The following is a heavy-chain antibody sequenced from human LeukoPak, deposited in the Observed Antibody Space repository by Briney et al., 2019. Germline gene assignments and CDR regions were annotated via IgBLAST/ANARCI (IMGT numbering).Heavy chain of an antibody. Sequence: GGSLRLSCTASGFTLSSYGMHWVRRAPGKGLQWVAVMWYDGAIGSYADSVKGRFTISRDTSKNTLYLQMNSLRAEDTAVYYCAKSRDGYHHGLDPWGQGTPVTVSS. V-gene: IGHV3-33*06. D-gene: IGHD5-24*01. J-gene: IGHJ5*02. CDR2: MWYDGAIG. CDR3: AKSRDGYHHGLDP. CDR1: GFTLSSYG.